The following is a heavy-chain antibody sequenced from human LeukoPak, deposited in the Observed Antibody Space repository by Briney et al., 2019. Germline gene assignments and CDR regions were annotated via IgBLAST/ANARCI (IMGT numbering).Heavy chain of an antibody. V-gene: IGHV4-38-2*02. CDR1: GYSISNDYY. D-gene: IGHD1-26*01. CDR2: IYHSGST. J-gene: IGHJ4*02. Sequence: PSVTLSLTCTVSGYSISNDYYRGWIRQPPGKGLEWIGSIYHSGSTYYNPSLKSRVTISVDTSKNPFSLKLSPVTAADTAVYYCARTRRYRWELFRRGAYFGYWGQGTLVTVSS. CDR3: ARTRRYRWELFRRGAYFGY.